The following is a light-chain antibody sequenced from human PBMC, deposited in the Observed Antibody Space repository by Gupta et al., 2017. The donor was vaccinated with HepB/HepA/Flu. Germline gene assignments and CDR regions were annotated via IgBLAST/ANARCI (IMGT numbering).Light chain of an antibody. CDR3: YSYAGSSSYV. V-gene: IGLV2-23*02. CDR2: EVS. J-gene: IGLJ1*01. CDR1: SSDVGAYYL. Sequence: QSALTQPASVSGSPGQSITISFAGPSSDVGAYYLVSWYQQHPGKAPKLLIYEVSKRPSGVSYRISGSKSGNTASLTISGLQAEDEADYYCYSYAGSSSYVFGTGTKVTVL.